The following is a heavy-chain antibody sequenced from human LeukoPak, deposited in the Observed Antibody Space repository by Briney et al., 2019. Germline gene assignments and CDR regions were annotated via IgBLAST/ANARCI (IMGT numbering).Heavy chain of an antibody. D-gene: IGHD3-22*01. CDR2: ISAYNGNT. CDR1: GYTFTSYG. Sequence: SVKVSCKASGYTFTSYGISWVRQAPGQGLEWMGWISAYNGNTNYAQKLQGRVTMTTDTSTSTAYMELRSLRSDDTAVYYCARDSPELYRAKILYYYDSSGSYYFDYWGQGTLVTVSS. J-gene: IGHJ4*02. V-gene: IGHV1-18*01. CDR3: ARDSPELYRAKILYYYDSSGSYYFDY.